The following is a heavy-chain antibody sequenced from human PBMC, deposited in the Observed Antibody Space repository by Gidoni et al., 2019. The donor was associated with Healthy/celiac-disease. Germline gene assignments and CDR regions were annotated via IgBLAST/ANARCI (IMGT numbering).Heavy chain of an antibody. J-gene: IGHJ4*02. CDR1: GGSISSYY. CDR2: IYYSGST. D-gene: IGHD3-16*01. V-gene: IGHV4-59*08. Sequence: GGSISSYYWSWIRQPPGKGLEWIGYIYYSGSTNYNPSLKSRVTISVDTSKNQFSLKLSSVTAADTAVYYCARTEGGHWGQGTLVTVSS. CDR3: ARTEGGH.